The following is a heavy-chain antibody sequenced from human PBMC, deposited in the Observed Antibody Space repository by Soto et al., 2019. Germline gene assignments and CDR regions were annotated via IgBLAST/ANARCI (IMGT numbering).Heavy chain of an antibody. CDR1: GYTFINYY. D-gene: IGHD6-6*01. CDR3: ARGRGSSSNNFFDP. CDR2: INPNSGAT. V-gene: IGHV1-2*02. J-gene: IGHJ5*02. Sequence: QVQLVQSGAEVKKPGASVKVSCKASGYTFINYYMHWVRHATGQGLEWMGWINPNSGATNLAQKFQGRVTMTRDTSISTAYMELTRLTSDDTAVYYCARGRGSSSNNFFDPGGQGTLVTVSS.